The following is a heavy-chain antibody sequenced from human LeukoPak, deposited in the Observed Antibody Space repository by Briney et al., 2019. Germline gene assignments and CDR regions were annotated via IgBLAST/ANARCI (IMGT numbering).Heavy chain of an antibody. V-gene: IGHV3-23*01. D-gene: IGHD2-15*01. CDR1: GFTFSGFA. J-gene: IGHJ4*02. CDR2: ISTGSGNK. Sequence: PGGSLRLSCVGSGFTFSGFAMIWVRQAPGEGLEWVSSISTGSGNKYYADSVKGRFTISRDNSKNTLYLQMNSLRAEDTATYYCGKGRAVVGAAGPDHWGQGTLVTVSS. CDR3: GKGRAVVGAAGPDH.